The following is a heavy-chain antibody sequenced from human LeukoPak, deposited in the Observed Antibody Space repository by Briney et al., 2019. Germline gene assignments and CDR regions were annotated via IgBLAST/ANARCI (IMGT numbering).Heavy chain of an antibody. CDR2: MNPNSGNT. CDR3: ARGPYYYYYMDV. Sequence: ASVKVSCKASGYTFTSYDINWVRQATGQGLEWMGWMNPNSGNTGYAQKFQGRVTITRNTSISTAYMELSSLRSEDTAVYYCARGPYYYYYMDVWGKGTTVTVSS. V-gene: IGHV1-8*03. J-gene: IGHJ6*03. CDR1: GYTFTSYD.